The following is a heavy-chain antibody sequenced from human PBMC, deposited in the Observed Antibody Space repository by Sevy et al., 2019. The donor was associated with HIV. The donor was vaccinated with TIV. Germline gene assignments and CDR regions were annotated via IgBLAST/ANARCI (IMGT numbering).Heavy chain of an antibody. V-gene: IGHV3-23*01. Sequence: GGSLRLSCAASGFTFSSYAMSWVRQAPGKGLEWVSAISGSGGSTYYADSVKGRFTISRDNSKNTLYLQMNSLRAEDTAVYYCAKPPPRGYCSSTSCYIVPRYWGQGTLVTVSS. CDR2: ISGSGGST. D-gene: IGHD2-2*02. CDR1: GFTFSSYA. J-gene: IGHJ4*02. CDR3: AKPPPRGYCSSTSCYIVPRY.